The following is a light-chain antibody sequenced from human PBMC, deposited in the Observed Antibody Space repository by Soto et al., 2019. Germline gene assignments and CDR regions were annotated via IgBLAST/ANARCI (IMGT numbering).Light chain of an antibody. CDR3: SSYTSSSTLV. CDR1: SSDVGGYNY. V-gene: IGLV2-14*01. Sequence: QSVLTQPASVSGSPGQSITISCTGTSSDVGGYNYVSWYQQHPGKAPKFMIYDVSNRPSGVSIRFSGSKSGNTASLTISGLQAEDEADYYCSSYTSSSTLVFGGGTKVTVL. J-gene: IGLJ2*01. CDR2: DVS.